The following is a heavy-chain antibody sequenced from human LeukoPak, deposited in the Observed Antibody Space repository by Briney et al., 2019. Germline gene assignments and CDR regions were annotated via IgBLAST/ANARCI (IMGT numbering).Heavy chain of an antibody. Sequence: SVKVSCKASGGTFSSYTISWVRQAPGQGLEWMGRIIPILGIANYAQKFQGRVTVTADKSTSTAYMELSSLRSEDTAVYYCARDLSRGYCSSTSCYAFDYWGQGTLVTVSS. CDR3: ARDLSRGYCSSTSCYAFDY. V-gene: IGHV1-69*02. J-gene: IGHJ4*02. CDR2: IIPILGIA. D-gene: IGHD2-2*01. CDR1: GGTFSSYT.